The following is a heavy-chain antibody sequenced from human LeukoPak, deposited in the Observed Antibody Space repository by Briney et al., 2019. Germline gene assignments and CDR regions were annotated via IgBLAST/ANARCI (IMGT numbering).Heavy chain of an antibody. D-gene: IGHD6-13*01. Sequence: ASVKVSCKASGYTFTCYYMHWVRQAPGQGLEWMGWINPNSGGTNYAQKFQGRVTMTRDTSISTAYMELSGLRSDDTAVYYCAKVRSSSWYERYFDYWGQGTLVTVPS. V-gene: IGHV1-2*02. CDR2: INPNSGGT. J-gene: IGHJ4*02. CDR3: AKVRSSSWYERYFDY. CDR1: GYTFTCYY.